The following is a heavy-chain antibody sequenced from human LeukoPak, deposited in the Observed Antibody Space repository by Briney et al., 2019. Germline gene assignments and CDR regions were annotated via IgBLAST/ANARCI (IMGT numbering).Heavy chain of an antibody. CDR1: GFTFSSYS. CDR3: ARDPHYYGSGTPGYFDY. CDR2: ISSTSSYI. Sequence: GGSLRLSCAASGFTFSSYSMNWVRQAPGKGLEWVSSISSTSSYIYYADSVKGRFTISRDNAKNSLYLQVNSLRAEDTAVYYCARDPHYYGSGTPGYFDYWGQGTLVTVSS. V-gene: IGHV3-21*06. J-gene: IGHJ4*02. D-gene: IGHD3-10*01.